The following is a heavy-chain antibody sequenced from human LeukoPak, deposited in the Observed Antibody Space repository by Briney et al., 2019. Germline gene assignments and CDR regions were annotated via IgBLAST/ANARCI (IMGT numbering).Heavy chain of an antibody. Sequence: GGSLRLSCAASGFTFSNYVIHWVRQAPGKGLEWVAVISYDGSNKFYADSVKGRFTISRDNSKNTLYLQMNSLRAEDTAVYYCANSPLYSSSWYEDYWGQGTLVTVSS. CDR1: GFTFSNYV. CDR2: ISYDGSNK. V-gene: IGHV3-30-3*01. CDR3: ANSPLYSSSWYEDY. J-gene: IGHJ4*02. D-gene: IGHD6-13*01.